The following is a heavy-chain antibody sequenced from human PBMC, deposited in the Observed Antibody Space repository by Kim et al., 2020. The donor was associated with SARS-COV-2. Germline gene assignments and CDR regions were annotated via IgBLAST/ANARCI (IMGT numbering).Heavy chain of an antibody. Sequence: YADSVKGDFTISGDNSKNTLYLQMNSLRAEDTAVYYCAREGSGSYPDYWGQGTLVTVSS. D-gene: IGHD3-10*01. V-gene: IGHV3-33*01. CDR3: AREGSGSYPDY. J-gene: IGHJ4*02.